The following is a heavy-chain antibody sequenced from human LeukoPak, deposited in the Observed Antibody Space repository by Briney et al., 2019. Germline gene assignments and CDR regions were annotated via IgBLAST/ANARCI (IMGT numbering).Heavy chain of an antibody. CDR2: IYYSGST. D-gene: IGHD3-10*01. CDR1: GXSISSTSYY. Sequence: SETLSLTCTVSGXSISSTSYYWGWIRQPPGKGLEWIGNIYYSGSTYYNPSLKSRVTISVDTSKNQFSLKLTSVTAADTAVYYCARRDYYGSGSYYLAFDIWGQGTMVTVSS. CDR3: ARRDYYGSGSYYLAFDI. V-gene: IGHV4-39*01. J-gene: IGHJ3*02.